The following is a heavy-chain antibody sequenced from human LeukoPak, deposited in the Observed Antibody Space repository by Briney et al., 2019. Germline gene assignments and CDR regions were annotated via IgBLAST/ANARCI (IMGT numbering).Heavy chain of an antibody. Sequence: PSETLSLTCAVSGYSISSGYYWGWIRQPPGKGLEWIGSIYHSGSTYYSPSLKSRVTISVDTSKNQFSLKLSSVTAADTAVYYCARDYYDSSGYLFDYWGQGTLVTVSS. CDR1: GYSISSGYY. V-gene: IGHV4-38-2*02. CDR3: ARDYYDSSGYLFDY. J-gene: IGHJ4*02. D-gene: IGHD3-22*01. CDR2: IYHSGST.